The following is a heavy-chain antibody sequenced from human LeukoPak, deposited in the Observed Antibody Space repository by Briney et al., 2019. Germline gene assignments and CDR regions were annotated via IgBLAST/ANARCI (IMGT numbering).Heavy chain of an antibody. V-gene: IGHV3-11*01. Sequence: GGSLRLSCAASGFTFSDYYMSWIRQAPGKGLEWVSYISSSGSTIYYAGSVKGRFTISRDNAKNSLYLQMNSLRAEDTAVYYCAREEGSTVTDAFDIWGQGTMVTVSS. CDR3: AREEGSTVTDAFDI. J-gene: IGHJ3*02. CDR1: GFTFSDYY. D-gene: IGHD4-17*01. CDR2: ISSSGSTI.